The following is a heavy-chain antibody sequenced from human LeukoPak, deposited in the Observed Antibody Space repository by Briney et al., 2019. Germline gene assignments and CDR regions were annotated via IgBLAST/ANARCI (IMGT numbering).Heavy chain of an antibody. CDR1: GGSISSSTYY. Sequence: SETLSLTCTVSGGSISSSTYYWGWIRQPPGKGLEWIGSMYYSGNIYYNPSLKSRVTISVDTSKNQLSLKLSSVTAADTAVYYCARDLPEYCSGGSCYSWFDPWGQGTLVTVSS. J-gene: IGHJ5*02. D-gene: IGHD2-15*01. CDR2: MYYSGNI. CDR3: ARDLPEYCSGGSCYSWFDP. V-gene: IGHV4-39*07.